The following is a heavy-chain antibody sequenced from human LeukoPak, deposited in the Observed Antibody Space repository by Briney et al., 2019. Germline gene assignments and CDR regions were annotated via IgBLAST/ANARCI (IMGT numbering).Heavy chain of an antibody. CDR1: GYTFTNYG. J-gene: IGHJ4*02. Sequence: GASVKVSCKASGYTFTNYGVNWVRQAPGQGLEWMGWISTYNGNTNYAQKLQGRVTMTTDTSTSTAYMELRSLRSDDTAVHYCARGGFGDLLSFFDYWGQGSLVTVSS. CDR2: ISTYNGNT. D-gene: IGHD3-10*01. CDR3: ARGGFGDLLSFFDY. V-gene: IGHV1-18*01.